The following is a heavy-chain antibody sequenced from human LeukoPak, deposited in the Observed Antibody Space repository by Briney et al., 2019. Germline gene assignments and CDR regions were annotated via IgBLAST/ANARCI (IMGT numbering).Heavy chain of an antibody. V-gene: IGHV4-59*08. D-gene: IGHD5-18*01. CDR2: IYYSGST. Sequence: SETLSLTCTVSGGSISSYYWSWIRQPPGKGLEWIGYIYYSGSTNYNPSLKSRVTISVDTSKNQFSLKLSSVTAADTAVYYCARQGYRGYSYGYFDYWGQGILVTVSS. J-gene: IGHJ4*02. CDR1: GGSISSYY. CDR3: ARQGYRGYSYGYFDY.